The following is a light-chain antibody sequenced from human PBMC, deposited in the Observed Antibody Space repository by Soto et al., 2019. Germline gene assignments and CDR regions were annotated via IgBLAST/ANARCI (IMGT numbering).Light chain of an antibody. CDR2: GNT. V-gene: IGLV1-40*01. Sequence: QSALTQPPSLSGAPGQNIIISCTGGGSNIGAGFDVHWHQQLPGTAPKLLIYGNTNRPSGVPDRFSGSKSGTSASLVITGLQAEDEADYYCQSYDTGLSGPVVFGGGTKVTVL. CDR3: QSYDTGLSGPVV. J-gene: IGLJ2*01. CDR1: GSNIGAGFD.